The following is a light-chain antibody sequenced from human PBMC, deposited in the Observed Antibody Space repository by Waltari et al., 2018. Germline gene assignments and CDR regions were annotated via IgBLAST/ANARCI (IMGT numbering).Light chain of an antibody. CDR2: GAS. V-gene: IGKV3-20*01. CDR3: QQHRSSPWP. J-gene: IGKJ1*01. Sequence: EIVLTQSPGTLSLSPGERATLSCRASQSVSSSYLAWYQQKPGQAPRRLIYGASHRATYIPDRFSGSGSATDFTLTISRLEPEDFAVYYGQQHRSSPWPCGRGTKEEI. CDR1: QSVSSSY.